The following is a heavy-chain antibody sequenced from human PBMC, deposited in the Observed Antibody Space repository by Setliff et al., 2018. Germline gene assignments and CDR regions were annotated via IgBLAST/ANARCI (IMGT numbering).Heavy chain of an antibody. CDR2: ISYSGKT. J-gene: IGHJ3*02. CDR3: ARGKTFFGAFIRAFDI. Sequence: NPSETLSLTCTVSGGSISDYYWSWVRQPPGKGLEWLGYISYSGKTNYNPSLKSRVTMSVDTSKNQFSLKVDSVTAADTAVYHCARGKTFFGAFIRAFDIWGQGRMVTVSS. CDR1: GGSISDYY. V-gene: IGHV4-59*01. D-gene: IGHD3-3*01.